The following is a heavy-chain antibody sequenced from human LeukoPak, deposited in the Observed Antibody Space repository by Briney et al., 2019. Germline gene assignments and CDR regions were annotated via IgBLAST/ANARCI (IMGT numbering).Heavy chain of an antibody. J-gene: IGHJ6*02. CDR2: INSDGSAT. CDR1: GFTFRSYW. Sequence: PGGSLSLSFAASGFTFRSYWMSWVRQAPGKGLMWVSQINSDGSATSCADPVKGRCTISRDNAKNMLYLEMNSLRVEDTAVYFCTRDHGLDVWGQGTTVTVSS. V-gene: IGHV3-74*01. CDR3: TRDHGLDV.